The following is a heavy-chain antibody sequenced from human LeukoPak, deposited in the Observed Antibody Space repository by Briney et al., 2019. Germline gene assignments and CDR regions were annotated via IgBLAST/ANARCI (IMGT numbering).Heavy chain of an antibody. Sequence: GGSLRLSCAASGFTFSSYSMNWVRQAPGKGLEWVSSISSSSGYIYYADSVKGRFTISRDNAKNSLYLQMNSLRAEDTAVYYCARVDSSPRYYYYGMDVWGQGTTVTVSS. CDR3: ARVDSSPRYYYYGMDV. V-gene: IGHV3-21*01. CDR2: ISSSSGYI. CDR1: GFTFSSYS. D-gene: IGHD4-11*01. J-gene: IGHJ6*02.